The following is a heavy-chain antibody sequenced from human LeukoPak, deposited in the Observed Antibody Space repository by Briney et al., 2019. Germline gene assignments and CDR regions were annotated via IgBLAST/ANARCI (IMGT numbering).Heavy chain of an antibody. CDR1: GFTVSSNY. CDR2: IYSGGST. D-gene: IGHD3-10*01. J-gene: IGHJ4*02. V-gene: IGHV3-66*01. CDR3: ARDYYGSGSYYFDY. Sequence: GGSLRLSCAASGFTVSSNYKSWVRQAPGKGLEWVSVIYSGGSTYYADSVKGRFTISRDNSKNTLYLQMNSLRAEDTAVYYCARDYYGSGSYYFDYWGQGTLVTVSS.